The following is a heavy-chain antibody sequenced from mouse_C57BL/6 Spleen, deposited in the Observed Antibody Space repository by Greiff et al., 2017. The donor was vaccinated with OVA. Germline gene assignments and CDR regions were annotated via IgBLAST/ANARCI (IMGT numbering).Heavy chain of an antibody. D-gene: IGHD1-1*01. Sequence: VQLQQPGAELVKPGASVKLSCKASGYTFTSYWMHWVKQRPGQGLEWIGMIHPNSGSTNYNEKFKSKATLTVDKSSSTAYMQLSSLTSEDSAVYYCARSFYYYGLDYWGQGTSVTVSS. J-gene: IGHJ4*01. V-gene: IGHV1-64*01. CDR2: IHPNSGST. CDR3: ARSFYYYGLDY. CDR1: GYTFTSYW.